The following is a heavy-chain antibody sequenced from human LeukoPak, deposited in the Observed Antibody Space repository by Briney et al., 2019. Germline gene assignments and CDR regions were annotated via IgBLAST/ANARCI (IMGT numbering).Heavy chain of an antibody. CDR3: AGGRYFTIFGVVTTPSSWFDP. J-gene: IGHJ5*02. D-gene: IGHD3-3*01. V-gene: IGHV4-59*08. CDR2: IYYSGST. Sequence: SETLSLTCTVSGGSISSYYWSWIRQPPGKGLEWIGYIYYSGSTNYNPSLKSRVTISVDTSKNQFSLKLSSVTAADTAVYYCAGGRYFTIFGVVTTPSSWFDPWGQGTLVTVSS. CDR1: GGSISSYY.